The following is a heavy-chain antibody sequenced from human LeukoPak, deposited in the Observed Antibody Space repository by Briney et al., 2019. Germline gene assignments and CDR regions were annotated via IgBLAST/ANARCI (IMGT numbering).Heavy chain of an antibody. J-gene: IGHJ6*04. V-gene: IGHV3-11*06. Sequence: GGSLRLSCAASGFTFSDYYMCWIRQAPGKGLEWVSYISSSSTYTNYADSVKGRFTISRDNAKNSLYLQMNSLRAEDTAVYYCARGSEGYSPILGALQYYGMDVWGKGTTVTVSS. D-gene: IGHD5-24*01. CDR2: ISSSSTYT. CDR1: GFTFSDYY. CDR3: ARGSEGYSPILGALQYYGMDV.